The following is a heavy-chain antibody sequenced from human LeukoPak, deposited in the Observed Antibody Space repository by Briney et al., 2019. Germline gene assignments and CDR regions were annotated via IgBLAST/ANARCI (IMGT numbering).Heavy chain of an antibody. CDR2: IHYSGST. Sequence: PSETLSLTCTVSGGSISSYYWSWIRQPPGKGLEWIGYIHYSGSTNYNPSLKSRVTLSADPSKNQFSLKLSSVTAADTAVYYCARHERSANYDRSGYGMDYWGQGILVTVSS. CDR1: GGSISSYY. CDR3: ARHERSANYDRSGYGMDY. D-gene: IGHD3-22*01. V-gene: IGHV4-59*08. J-gene: IGHJ4*02.